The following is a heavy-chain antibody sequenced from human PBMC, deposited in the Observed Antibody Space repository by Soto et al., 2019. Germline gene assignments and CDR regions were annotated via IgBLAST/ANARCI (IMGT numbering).Heavy chain of an antibody. CDR1: GFSLSNSGVV. J-gene: IGHJ4*02. CDR3: AHRPSYDPSGAFDY. CDR2: IYWDDDR. Sequence: QITLKESGPTRVKPTETLTRTCILSGFSLSNSGVVVGWLRQPPGKALEWLALIYWDDDRRYSASLRSRLTITKDTSNNQVVLTMTNMDPMDTATYYCAHRPSYDPSGAFDYWGQGTLVTVSS. D-gene: IGHD3-22*01. V-gene: IGHV2-5*02.